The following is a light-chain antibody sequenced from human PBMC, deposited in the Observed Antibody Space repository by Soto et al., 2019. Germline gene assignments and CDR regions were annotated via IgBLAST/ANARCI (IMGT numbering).Light chain of an antibody. V-gene: IGKV3-15*01. CDR1: QGIKDY. Sequence: EIVMTQSPATLSVSPGERATLSCRASQGIKDYVAWFQQKPGQAPRLLIYGASTRATGIPARFSGSGSGTEFTLTISSLQSEDFAVYYCQQYNNWPSITFGQGTRLEIK. CDR2: GAS. CDR3: QQYNNWPSIT. J-gene: IGKJ5*01.